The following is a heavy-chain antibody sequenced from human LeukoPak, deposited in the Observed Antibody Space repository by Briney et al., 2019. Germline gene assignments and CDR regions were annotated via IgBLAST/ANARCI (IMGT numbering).Heavy chain of an antibody. CDR1: AFTFSSYS. CDR2: ISSSSSYI. V-gene: IGHV3-21*01. J-gene: IGHJ4*02. D-gene: IGHD4-17*01. CDR3: ARDSHDYGDYVSFDY. Sequence: NPGGSLRLSCAASAFTFSSYSMNWVRQAPGKGLEWVSSISSSSSYIYYADSVKGRFTISRDNAKNSLYLQMNSLRAEDTTVYYCARDSHDYGDYVSFDYWGQGTLVTVSS.